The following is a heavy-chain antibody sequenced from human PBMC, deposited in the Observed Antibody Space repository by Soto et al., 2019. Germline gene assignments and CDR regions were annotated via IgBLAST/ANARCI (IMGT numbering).Heavy chain of an antibody. CDR3: GRCGDVNHYHGKDV. V-gene: IGHV1-18*01. CDR1: GYTFTSYG. J-gene: IGHJ6*02. Sequence: QVQLVQSGGEVKKPGASVKLSCTASGYTFTSYGISWVRQAPGQGLEWMGWISAYNGKTNYAQNVQGRVTMTTYKSTTTAYMDLRSLRCDDTDVYYFGRCGDVNHYHGKDVWCQGTTVTVSS. D-gene: IGHD5-12*01. CDR2: ISAYNGKT.